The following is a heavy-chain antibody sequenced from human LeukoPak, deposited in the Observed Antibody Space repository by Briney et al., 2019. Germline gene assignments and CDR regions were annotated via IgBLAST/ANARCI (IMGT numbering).Heavy chain of an antibody. Sequence: SETLSLTCTVSGGSISSYYWSWIRQPPGKGLEWIGYIYYSGSTNYNPSLKSRVTISVDTSKNQFSLKLSSVTAADTAVYYCARASPDDYGDYESYWGQGTLVTVSS. D-gene: IGHD4-17*01. CDR2: IYYSGST. CDR1: GGSISSYY. CDR3: ARASPDDYGDYESY. J-gene: IGHJ4*02. V-gene: IGHV4-59*12.